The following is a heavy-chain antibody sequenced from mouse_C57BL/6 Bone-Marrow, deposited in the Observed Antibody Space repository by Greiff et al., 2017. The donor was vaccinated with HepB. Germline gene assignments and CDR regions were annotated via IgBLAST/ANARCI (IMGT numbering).Heavy chain of an antibody. CDR2: IYPRSGNT. CDR3: AMIYYGNSAWFAY. V-gene: IGHV1-81*01. D-gene: IGHD2-1*01. CDR1: GNTFTSYG. Sequence: VQLKESGAELARPGASVKLSCKASGNTFTSYGISWVKQRTGQGLEWIGEIYPRSGNTYYNEKFKGKATLTADKSSSTAYMELRSLTSEDSAVYFCAMIYYGNSAWFAYWGQGTLVTVSA. J-gene: IGHJ3*01.